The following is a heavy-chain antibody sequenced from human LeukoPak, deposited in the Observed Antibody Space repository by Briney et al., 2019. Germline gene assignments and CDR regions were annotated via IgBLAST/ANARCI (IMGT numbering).Heavy chain of an antibody. J-gene: IGHJ4*02. CDR3: ASIGSSWYFDY. V-gene: IGHV1-69*06. CDR1: GGTFSSYA. D-gene: IGHD6-13*01. CDR2: IIPIFGTA. Sequence: SVTVSFKASGGTFSSYAISWVRQAPGQGLEWMGGIIPIFGTANYAQKFQGRVTITADKSTSTAYMELSSLRSEDTAVYYCASIGSSWYFDYWGQGTLVTVSS.